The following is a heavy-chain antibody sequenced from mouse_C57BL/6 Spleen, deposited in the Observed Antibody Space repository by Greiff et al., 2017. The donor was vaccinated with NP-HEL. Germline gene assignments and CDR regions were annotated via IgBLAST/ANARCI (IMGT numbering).Heavy chain of an antibody. V-gene: IGHV1-69*01. CDR2: IDPSDSYT. D-gene: IGHD2-4*01. J-gene: IGHJ1*03. Sequence: QVQLQQPGAELVMPGASVKLSCKASGYTFTSYWMHWVKQRPGQGLEWIGEIDPSDSYTNYNQKFKGKSTLTVDKSSSTAYMQLSSLTSEDSAVYYCARIYYDYRYFDVWGTGTTVTVSS. CDR1: GYTFTSYW. CDR3: ARIYYDYRYFDV.